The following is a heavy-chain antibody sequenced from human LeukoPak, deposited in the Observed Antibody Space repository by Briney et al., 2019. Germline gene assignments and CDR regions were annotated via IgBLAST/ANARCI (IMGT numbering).Heavy chain of an antibody. D-gene: IGHD3-22*01. V-gene: IGHV4-59*02. Sequence: KSSETLSLTCTVSGVSVNSYYWDWIRQPPGKGLEWIGCISDSGRTYYNPSLKSRVTISLGTSNNQFSLRLTSVTAADSAMYYCTKGYYEPFDSWGQGTLVTVSS. CDR3: TKGYYEPFDS. CDR2: ISDSGRT. CDR1: GVSVNSYY. J-gene: IGHJ4*02.